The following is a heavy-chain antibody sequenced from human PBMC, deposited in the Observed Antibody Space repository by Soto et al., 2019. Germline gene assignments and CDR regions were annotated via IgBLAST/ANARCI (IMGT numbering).Heavy chain of an antibody. J-gene: IGHJ4*02. CDR3: ARMSGTYYVPDY. CDR1: NASIPSSGYY. V-gene: IGHV4-31*03. Sequence: QVQLQESGPRLVEASQTLSLTCTVSNASIPSSGYYWSWVRQPPGKRLEWIGYIYHSGSTFYSPSLRSRLTMSVDTSKTQFSLTLRSVTAADTAVYHCARMSGTYYVPDYWGQGTLVTVSS. D-gene: IGHD1-26*01. CDR2: IYHSGST.